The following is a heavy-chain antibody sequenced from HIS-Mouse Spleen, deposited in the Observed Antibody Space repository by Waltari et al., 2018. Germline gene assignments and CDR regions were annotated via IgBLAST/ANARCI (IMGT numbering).Heavy chain of an antibody. J-gene: IGHJ4*02. CDR2: INHSGST. Sequence: QVQLQQWGAGLLKPSETLSLTCAVYGGSFSGYYWSWIRQPPGKGLEWIGEINHSGSTNYNPSLKSRVTISVDTSKNQFSLKLSSVTAADTAVYYCARVPIKPSIEYSSGWYGYDYWGQGTLVTVSS. V-gene: IGHV4-34*01. CDR3: ARVPIKPSIEYSSGWYGYDY. CDR1: GGSFSGYY. D-gene: IGHD6-19*01.